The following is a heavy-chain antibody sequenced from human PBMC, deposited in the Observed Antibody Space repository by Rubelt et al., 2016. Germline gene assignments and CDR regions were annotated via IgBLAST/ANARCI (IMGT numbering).Heavy chain of an antibody. Sequence: EVQLVESGGGLVQPGGSLRLSCAASGFTVSSNYMSWVRQAPGKGLEWVSVIYSGGSTYYADSVKGRFTSARDNSKNMLYLQMNSLRAEDTAVYYCARNWGFDYWGQGTLVTVSS. CDR1: GFTVSSNY. CDR2: IYSGGST. CDR3: ARNWGFDY. D-gene: IGHD7-27*01. J-gene: IGHJ4*02. V-gene: IGHV3-66*01.